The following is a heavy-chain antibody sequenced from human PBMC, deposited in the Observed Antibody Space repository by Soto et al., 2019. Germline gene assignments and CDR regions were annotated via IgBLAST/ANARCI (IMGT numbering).Heavy chain of an antibody. V-gene: IGHV5-10-1*01. D-gene: IGHD2-2*01. CDR3: ARRYCSRGDCYSDS. J-gene: IGHJ4*02. CDR2: IDPGDSSA. CDR1: GYTFFSFW. Sequence: GESLKISWHGSGYTFFSFWIVWVRQVPGKGLEWVGRIDPGDSSATYSPTFQGHVTISADRSTRSAYLQWRSLRASDTAIYFCARRYCSRGDCYSDSWGQGSLVTVSS.